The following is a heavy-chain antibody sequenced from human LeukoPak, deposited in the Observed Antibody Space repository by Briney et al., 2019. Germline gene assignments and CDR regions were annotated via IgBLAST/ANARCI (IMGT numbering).Heavy chain of an antibody. J-gene: IGHJ4*02. CDR1: GYKFTSYG. CDR3: VRLSGQWLVHSYFDH. D-gene: IGHD6-19*01. CDR2: ISTHNGLA. Sequence: ASVKVSCKASGYKFTSYGLAWVRQAPGHGPEYMGWISTHNGLADYSEKFRGRVTMTTDTSANSAYMELKSPRSDDTAIYYCVRLSGQWLVHSYFDHWGQGTQVIVSS. V-gene: IGHV1-18*01.